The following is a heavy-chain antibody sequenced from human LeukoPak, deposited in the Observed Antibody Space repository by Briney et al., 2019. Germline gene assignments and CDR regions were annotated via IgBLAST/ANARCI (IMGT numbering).Heavy chain of an antibody. J-gene: IGHJ4*02. V-gene: IGHV3-23*01. CDR1: GFTFSSYA. CDR2: LSGSGIST. Sequence: GGSLRLSCAASGFTFSSYAVTWVRQAPGKGLEWVSGLSGSGISTNYADSVKGRFTISRDNSKNTLYLQMNSLRAEDTAVYYCVEGGAARFDYWGQGTLVAVSS. CDR3: VEGGAARFDY. D-gene: IGHD5-18*01.